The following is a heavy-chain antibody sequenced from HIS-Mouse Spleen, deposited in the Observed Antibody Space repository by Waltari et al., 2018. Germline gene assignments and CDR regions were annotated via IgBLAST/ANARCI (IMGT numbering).Heavy chain of an antibody. D-gene: IGHD5-12*01. CDR3: ARDGYSGYGHDAFDI. CDR1: GCSISSSSYS. CDR2: IYYSGST. Sequence: QLQLQESGPGLVKPSETLSPTCTVSGCSISSSSYSWGWIRQPPGKGLEWIGSIYYSGSTYYNPSLKSRVTISVDTSKNQFSLKLSSVTAADTAVYYCARDGYSGYGHDAFDIWGQGTMVTVSS. J-gene: IGHJ3*02. V-gene: IGHV4-39*07.